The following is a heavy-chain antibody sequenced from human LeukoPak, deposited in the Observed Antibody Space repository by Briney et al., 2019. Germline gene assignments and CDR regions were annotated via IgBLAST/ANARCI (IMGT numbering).Heavy chain of an antibody. CDR1: GGSFSGYY. CDR2: INHSGST. J-gene: IGHJ4*02. CDR3: ARAGDDSSGYYYFDY. V-gene: IGHV4-34*01. D-gene: IGHD3-22*01. Sequence: SETLSLTCAVYGGSFSGYYWSWLRQPPGKGLEWIGEINHSGSTNYNPSLKSRVTISVDTSKNQFSLKLSSVTAADTAVYYCARAGDDSSGYYYFDYWGQGTLVTVSS.